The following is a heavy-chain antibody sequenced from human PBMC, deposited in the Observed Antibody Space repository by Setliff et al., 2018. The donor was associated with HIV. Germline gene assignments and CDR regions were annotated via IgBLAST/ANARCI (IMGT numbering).Heavy chain of an antibody. CDR3: ATAPLRGTMVRGLRAFDI. Sequence: ASVKVSCKVSGYTLTELSRHWVRQAPGKGLEWMGGFDPEDGETIYAQKFQGRVTMTEDTSTDTAYMELSSLRSEDTAVYYCATAPLRGTMVRGLRAFDIWGQGTRVTVSS. D-gene: IGHD3-10*01. CDR2: FDPEDGET. V-gene: IGHV1-24*01. J-gene: IGHJ3*02. CDR1: GYTLTELS.